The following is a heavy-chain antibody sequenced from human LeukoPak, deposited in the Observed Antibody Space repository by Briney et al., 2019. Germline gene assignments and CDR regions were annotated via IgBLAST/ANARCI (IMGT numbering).Heavy chain of an antibody. CDR3: AKDEPSRYCSSTSCYAAY. CDR2: ISGSGGST. D-gene: IGHD2-2*01. V-gene: IGHV3-23*01. Sequence: GGSLRLSCAASGFTFSSYAMSWVRQAPGKGLEWGSAISGSGGSTYYADSVKGRFTISRDNSKNTLYLQMNSLRAEDTAVYYCAKDEPSRYCSSTSCYAAYWGQGTLVTVSS. CDR1: GFTFSSYA. J-gene: IGHJ4*02.